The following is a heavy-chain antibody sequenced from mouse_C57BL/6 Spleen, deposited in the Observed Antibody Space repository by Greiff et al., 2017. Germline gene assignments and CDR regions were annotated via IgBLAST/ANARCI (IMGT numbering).Heavy chain of an antibody. CDR1: GYTFTSYW. V-gene: IGHV1-69*01. CDR2: IDPSDSYN. CDR3: ARTSNYGRNAMDY. J-gene: IGHJ4*01. Sequence: QVQLQQPGAELVMPGASVKLSCKASGYTFTSYWMHWVKQRPGQGLEWIGEIDPSDSYNNYNQKFKGKSTLTVDKSSSTAYMQLSSLTSEDSAVYYCARTSNYGRNAMDYWGQGTSVTVAS. D-gene: IGHD2-5*01.